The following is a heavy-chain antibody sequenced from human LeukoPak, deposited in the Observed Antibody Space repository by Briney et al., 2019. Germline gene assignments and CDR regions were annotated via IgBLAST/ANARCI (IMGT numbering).Heavy chain of an antibody. CDR3: ANSSTTLNVFGP. CDR1: GGSLTNYA. V-gene: IGHV1-69*05. J-gene: IGHJ5*02. Sequence: SVKVSCKASGGSLTNYAFNWVRQAPGQGLGWMGGIIPLLGTTRYAQKFQGRVTITTDDSTNTAYMEMSTLRSEDTAVYFCANSSTTLNVFGPWGQGTLVTVSS. CDR2: IIPLLGTT. D-gene: IGHD2-2*01.